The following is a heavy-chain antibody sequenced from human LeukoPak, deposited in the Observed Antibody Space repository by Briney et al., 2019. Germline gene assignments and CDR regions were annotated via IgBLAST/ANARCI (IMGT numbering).Heavy chain of an antibody. CDR3: ARDGTTGWEASGNDAFDI. J-gene: IGHJ3*02. CDR1: GGSISSGSYY. CDR2: IYTSGST. V-gene: IGHV4-61*02. Sequence: SETLSLTCTVSGGSISSGSYYWSWIRQPAGKGLERIGRIYTSGSTNYNPSLKRPVNISVDTSKNQFSLKLSSVTAADTAVYYCARDGTTGWEASGNDAFDIWGQGTMVTVSS. D-gene: IGHD1-1*01.